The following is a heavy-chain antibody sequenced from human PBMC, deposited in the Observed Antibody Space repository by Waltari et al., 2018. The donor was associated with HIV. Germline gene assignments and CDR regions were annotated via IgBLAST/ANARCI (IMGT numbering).Heavy chain of an antibody. CDR2: IRSKAYGWTT. Sequence: EVQLVESGGGLVQPGRSLRLSCTASGFTFGDYAMSWFRQAPGKGLEWVGFIRSKAYGWTTEYAASVKGRFTISRYDSKSIAYLQMNSLKTEDTAVYYCTRDLQIMITFGGVAGAFDIWGQGTMVTVSS. V-gene: IGHV3-49*03. CDR1: GFTFGDYA. CDR3: TRDLQIMITFGGVAGAFDI. D-gene: IGHD3-16*01. J-gene: IGHJ3*02.